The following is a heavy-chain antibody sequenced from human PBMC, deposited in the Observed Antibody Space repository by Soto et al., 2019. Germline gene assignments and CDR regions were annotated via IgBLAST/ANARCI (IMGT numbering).Heavy chain of an antibody. J-gene: IGHJ6*02. CDR2: INAGNGNT. Sequence: ASVKVSCKASGYTFTSYAMHWVRQAPGQRLEWMGWINAGNGNTKYSQKFQGRVTITRDTSASTAYMELSSLRSEDTAVYYCARRLLGYYYYGMDVWGQGTTVTVSS. CDR1: GYTFTSYA. V-gene: IGHV1-3*01. CDR3: ARRLLGYYYYGMDV. D-gene: IGHD3-22*01.